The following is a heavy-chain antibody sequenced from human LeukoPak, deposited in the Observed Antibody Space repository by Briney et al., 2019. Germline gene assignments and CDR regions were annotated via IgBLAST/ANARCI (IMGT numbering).Heavy chain of an antibody. CDR2: MNPNSGNT. J-gene: IGHJ6*03. CDR1: GYTFTSYD. Sequence: GASVKVSCKASGYTFTSYDINWVRQATVQGLEWMGWMNPNSGNTGYAQKFQGRVTMTRNTSISTAYMELSSLRSEDTAVYYCARGIGAAAHFYYYYYYMDVWGKGTTVTVSS. CDR3: ARGIGAAAHFYYYYYYMDV. D-gene: IGHD6-13*01. V-gene: IGHV1-8*01.